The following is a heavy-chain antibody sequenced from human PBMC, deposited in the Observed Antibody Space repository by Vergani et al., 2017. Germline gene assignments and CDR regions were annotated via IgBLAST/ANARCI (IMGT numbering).Heavy chain of an antibody. J-gene: IGHJ6*02. CDR1: GYTFTSYG. CDR3: ARDPDIVVVPAAPYYYYYYGMDV. D-gene: IGHD2-2*01. V-gene: IGHV1-18*04. Sequence: QVQLVQSGAEVKKPGASVKVSCKASGYTFTSYGISWVRQAPGQGLEGIGGISAYNGNTNYAQKLQGRVTMTTDTATSTGYMELRTLRSDDTAVYYWARDPDIVVVPAAPYYYYYYGMDVWGQGTTVTVSS. CDR2: ISAYNGNT.